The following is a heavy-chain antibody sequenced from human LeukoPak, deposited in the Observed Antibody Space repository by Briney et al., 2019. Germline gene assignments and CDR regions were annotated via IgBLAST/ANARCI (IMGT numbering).Heavy chain of an antibody. CDR3: ARGQKAGYSSSWYGVGIDP. CDR2: IYYSGST. D-gene: IGHD6-13*01. J-gene: IGHJ5*02. Sequence: SETLSLTCTVSGGSISSSRYYWGWIRQPPGKGLEWIGSIYYSGSTYYNPSLKSRVTISVDTSKNQFSLKLSSVTAADTAVYYCARGQKAGYSSSWYGVGIDPWGQGTLVTVSS. V-gene: IGHV4-39*01. CDR1: GGSISSSRYY.